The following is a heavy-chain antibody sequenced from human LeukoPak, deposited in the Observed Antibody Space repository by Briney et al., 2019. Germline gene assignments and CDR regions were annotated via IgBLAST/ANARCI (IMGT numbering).Heavy chain of an antibody. CDR3: ARVYYGSGSPNYYGMDV. CDR1: GGTFSSYA. Sequence: SVKVSCKASGGTFSSYAISWVRQAPGQGLEWMGGIIPIFGTANYAQKFQGRVTITADKSTSTAYMELSSLRSEDTAVYYCARVYYGSGSPNYYGMDVWGKGTTVTVSS. CDR2: IIPIFGTA. D-gene: IGHD3-10*01. V-gene: IGHV1-69*06. J-gene: IGHJ6*04.